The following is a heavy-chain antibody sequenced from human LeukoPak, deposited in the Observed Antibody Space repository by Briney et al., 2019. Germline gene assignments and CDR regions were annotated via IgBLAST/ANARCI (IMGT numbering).Heavy chain of an antibody. V-gene: IGHV3-48*03. D-gene: IGHD3-10*01. J-gene: IGHJ4*02. Sequence: GGSLRLSCAASGFTFSSYEMNWVRQAPGKGLEWVSYISSSGSTIYYADSVKGRFTISRDNAKNSLYLQMNSLRAEDTAVYYCASLRIWFGELFAFDYWGQGTLVTVSS. CDR3: ASLRIWFGELFAFDY. CDR2: ISSSGSTI. CDR1: GFTFSSYE.